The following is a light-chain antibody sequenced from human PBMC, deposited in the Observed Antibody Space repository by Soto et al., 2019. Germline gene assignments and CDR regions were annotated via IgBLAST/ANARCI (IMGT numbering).Light chain of an antibody. Sequence: QSVLTQPPSASGSPGQSVTISCTGTRRDVGGYNYVSWYQQHPGKAPKLMIYEVSKRPSGVPDRFSGSKSGNTASLTVSGLQAEDEADYYCSSYAGSNNLVFGGGTKLTVL. J-gene: IGLJ2*01. CDR1: RRDVGGYNY. CDR2: EVS. CDR3: SSYAGSNNLV. V-gene: IGLV2-8*01.